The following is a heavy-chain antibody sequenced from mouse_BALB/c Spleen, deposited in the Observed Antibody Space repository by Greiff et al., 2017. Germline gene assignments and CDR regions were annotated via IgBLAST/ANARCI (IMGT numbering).Heavy chain of an antibody. Sequence: EVQVVESGGGFVQPGGSLKLSCAASGFTFSSYGMSWVRQTPDKRLELVATINSNGGSTYYPDSVKGRFTISRDNAKNTLYLQMSSLKSEDTAMYYCAEGTGSFDYWGQGTTLTVSS. J-gene: IGHJ2*01. CDR2: INSNGGST. CDR1: GFTFSSYG. D-gene: IGHD4-1*01. CDR3: AEGTGSFDY. V-gene: IGHV5-6-3*01.